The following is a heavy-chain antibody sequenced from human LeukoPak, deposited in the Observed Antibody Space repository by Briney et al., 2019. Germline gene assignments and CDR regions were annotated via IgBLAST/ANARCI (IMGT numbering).Heavy chain of an antibody. CDR1: GGSISSYY. J-gene: IGHJ6*03. V-gene: IGHV4-4*09. CDR3: ARRNHYFYYMDI. CDR2: IFPSGSA. Sequence: SETLSLTCTVSGGSISSYYWSWIRQSPVKGLEWLGYIFPSGSAFYNPSLESRVTISLDTSENQFSLRLSSVTAADTAVYYCARRNHYFYYMDIWGKGTTVTVSS. D-gene: IGHD1-14*01.